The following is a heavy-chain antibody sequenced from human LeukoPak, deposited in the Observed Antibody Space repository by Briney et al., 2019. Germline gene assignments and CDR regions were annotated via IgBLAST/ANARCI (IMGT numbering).Heavy chain of an antibody. V-gene: IGHV3-53*01. D-gene: IGHD5-24*01. CDR2: IYSGGST. CDR3: ARHRRDGYEVLYFDY. Sequence: GGSRKLSGEASGFTFISTYMSWVRKAPGKGRDGFSFIYSGGSTYYADSVKGRFTISRDNSKNTLYLQMNSLRAEDTAVYYCARHRRDGYEVLYFDYWGQGTLVTVSS. CDR1: GFTFISTY. J-gene: IGHJ4*02.